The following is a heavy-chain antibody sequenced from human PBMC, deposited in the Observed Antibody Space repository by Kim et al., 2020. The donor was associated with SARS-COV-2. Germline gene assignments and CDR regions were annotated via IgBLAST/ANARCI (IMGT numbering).Heavy chain of an antibody. CDR2: INPNSGGT. D-gene: IGHD6-13*01. Sequence: ASVKVSCKASGYTFTGYYMHWVRQAPGQGLEWMGWINPNSGGTNYAQKFQGWVTMTRDTSISTAYMELSRLRSDDTAVYYCARELPGIAAAGALGDGAFDIWGQGTMVTVSS. J-gene: IGHJ3*02. CDR1: GYTFTGYY. V-gene: IGHV1-2*04. CDR3: ARELPGIAAAGALGDGAFDI.